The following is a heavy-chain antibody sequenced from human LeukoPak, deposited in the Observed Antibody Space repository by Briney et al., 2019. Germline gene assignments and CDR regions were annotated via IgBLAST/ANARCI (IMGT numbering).Heavy chain of an antibody. V-gene: IGHV3-23*01. D-gene: IGHD1-1*01. Sequence: PGGSLRLSCAASGFTFSSYGMHWVRQAPGKGLEWVSAISGSGGSTYYADSVKGRFTISRDNSKNTLYLQMNSLRAEDTAVYYCAKDGRFSRPWIPGVQHWGQGTLVTVSS. CDR3: AKDGRFSRPWIPGVQH. CDR1: GFTFSSYG. CDR2: ISGSGGST. J-gene: IGHJ1*01.